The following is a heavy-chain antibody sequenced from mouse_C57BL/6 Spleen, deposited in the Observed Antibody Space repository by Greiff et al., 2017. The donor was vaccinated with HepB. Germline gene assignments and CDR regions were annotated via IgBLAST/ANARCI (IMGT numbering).Heavy chain of an antibody. J-gene: IGHJ3*01. CDR1: GFNIKDYY. Sequence: EVKLQESGAELVKPGASVKLSCTASGFNIKDYYMHWVKQRTEQGLEWIGRIDPEDGETKYAPKFQGKATITADTSSNTAYLQLSSLTSEDTAVYYCARGVYYDYDEGWFAYWGQGTLVTVSA. V-gene: IGHV14-2*01. D-gene: IGHD2-4*01. CDR3: ARGVYYDYDEGWFAY. CDR2: IDPEDGET.